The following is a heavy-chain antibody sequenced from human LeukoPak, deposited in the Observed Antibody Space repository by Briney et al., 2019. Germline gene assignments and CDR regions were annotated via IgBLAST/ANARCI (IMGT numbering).Heavy chain of an antibody. CDR2: ISYDGSNK. CDR1: GFTFSSYA. J-gene: IGHJ4*02. CDR3: ARGWELDY. D-gene: IGHD1-26*01. Sequence: GRSLRLSCAASGFTFSSYAMHWVRQAPGKGLEWVAVISYDGSNKYYADSVKGRFTISRDNSKNMLYLQMNSLRAEDTAVYYCARGWELDYWGQGTLVTVSS. V-gene: IGHV3-30*04.